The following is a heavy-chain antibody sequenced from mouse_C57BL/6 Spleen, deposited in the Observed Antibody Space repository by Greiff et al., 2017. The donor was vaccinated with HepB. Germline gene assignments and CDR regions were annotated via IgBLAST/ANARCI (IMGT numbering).Heavy chain of an antibody. V-gene: IGHV6-3*01. CDR2: IRLKSDNYAT. CDR1: GFTFSNYW. J-gene: IGHJ4*01. Sequence: EVQVVESGGGLVQPGGSMKLSCVASGFTFSNYWMNWVRQSPEKGLAWVAQIRLKSDNYATHYAESVKGRFTISRDDSKSSVYLQMNNLRAEDTGIYYCTVDYYGSSPYYWGQGTSVTVSS. D-gene: IGHD1-1*01. CDR3: TVDYYGSSPYY.